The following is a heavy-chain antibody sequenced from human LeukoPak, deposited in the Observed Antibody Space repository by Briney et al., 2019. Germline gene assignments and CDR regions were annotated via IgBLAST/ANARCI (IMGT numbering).Heavy chain of an antibody. J-gene: IGHJ5*02. Sequence: PSETLSLTCAVYGGSFSGYYWSWIRQPPGKGLEWIGEINHSGSTNCNPSLKSRVTISVDTSKNQFSLKLSSVTAADTAVYYCAREDIVVVVAAGSQYNWFDPWGQGTLVTVSS. CDR3: AREDIVVVVAAGSQYNWFDP. CDR2: INHSGST. V-gene: IGHV4-34*01. D-gene: IGHD2-15*01. CDR1: GGSFSGYY.